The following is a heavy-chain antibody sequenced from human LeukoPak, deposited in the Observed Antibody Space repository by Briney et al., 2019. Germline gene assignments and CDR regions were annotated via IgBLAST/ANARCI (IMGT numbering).Heavy chain of an antibody. CDR2: INAGNGNT. V-gene: IGHV1-3*01. D-gene: IGHD4-17*01. J-gene: IGHJ5*02. Sequence: ASVKVSCKASGYTFTSYAMHWVRQAPGQRLEWMGWINAGNGNTKYSQKFQGRVTITRDTSASTAYMELSSLRSEDTAVYYCARPDDHGDYVWFDPWGQGTLVTVSS. CDR3: ARPDDHGDYVWFDP. CDR1: GYTFTSYA.